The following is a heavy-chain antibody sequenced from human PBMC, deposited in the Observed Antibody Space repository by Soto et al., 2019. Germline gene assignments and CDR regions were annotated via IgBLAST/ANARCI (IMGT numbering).Heavy chain of an antibody. J-gene: IGHJ5*02. CDR2: FIPILGIA. Sequence: QVQLVQSGAEVKEAGSSVKVSCTASGGTFSSCPITWVRQSPGLGLEWMGRFIPILGIANYAQKFQDRVTLNADKSTSTAYMELSSLTSEDTAVYYCARRAGAEDLWGQGTLVTVSS. D-gene: IGHD1-26*01. CDR3: ARRAGAEDL. V-gene: IGHV1-69*02. CDR1: GGTFSSCP.